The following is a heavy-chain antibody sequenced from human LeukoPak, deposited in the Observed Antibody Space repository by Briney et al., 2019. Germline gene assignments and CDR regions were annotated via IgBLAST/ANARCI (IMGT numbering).Heavy chain of an antibody. V-gene: IGHV1-2*02. CDR3: AKEFGWPLRYFDY. Sequence: GASVKVSCKASGGTFSSYAISWVRQAPGQGLECMGWINPNSGDTEYAQKFQGRVTMTRDTSIRTAYMELSGLRSDDTAIYYCAKEFGWPLRYFDYWGQGTLVTVSS. D-gene: IGHD5-24*01. J-gene: IGHJ4*02. CDR1: GGTFSSYA. CDR2: INPNSGDT.